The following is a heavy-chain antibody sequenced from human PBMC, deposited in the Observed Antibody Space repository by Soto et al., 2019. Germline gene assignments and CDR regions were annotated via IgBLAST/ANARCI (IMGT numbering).Heavy chain of an antibody. Sequence: SETLSLTCTIFGGSVISGSYYWSWIRQPPGKGLEWIGYIYYSGSIDYNPSLASRVTISTDTSKTQFSLMMTSVTAADTAVYYCARYSSSAVFDYWGQGILVTVSS. CDR3: ARYSSSAVFDY. V-gene: IGHV4-61*01. CDR1: GGSVISGSYY. D-gene: IGHD6-6*01. J-gene: IGHJ4*02. CDR2: IYYSGSI.